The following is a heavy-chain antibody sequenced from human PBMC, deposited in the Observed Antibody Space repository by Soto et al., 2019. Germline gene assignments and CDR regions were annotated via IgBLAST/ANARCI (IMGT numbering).Heavy chain of an antibody. D-gene: IGHD6-13*01. CDR1: GFTLSDHY. CDR3: ARSGRDGSTWSDDAFDI. Sequence: EVQLVESGGGLVQPGGSLRLSCAASGFTLSDHYMDWVRQAPGKGLEWVGRTRNKVNSYTTEYAASVKGRFTISRDDSKNSLYLQMHSLKTEDTAVYYCARSGRDGSTWSDDAFDIWGQGTMVTVSS. V-gene: IGHV3-72*01. CDR2: TRNKVNSYTT. J-gene: IGHJ3*02.